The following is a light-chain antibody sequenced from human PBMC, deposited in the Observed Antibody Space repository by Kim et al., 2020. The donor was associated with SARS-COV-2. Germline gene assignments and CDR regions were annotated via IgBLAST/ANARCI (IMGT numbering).Light chain of an antibody. V-gene: IGLV1-44*01. CDR3: AAWDDSLNGPV. J-gene: IGLJ3*02. CDR1: SSNIGSNP. CDR2: TNN. Sequence: QSVLTQPPSASGTPGQRVTISCSGSSSNIGSNPVNWYQQLPGTAPKLLIYTNNQRPSGVPDRFSGSKSGTSASLAISGLQSDDEADYYCAAWDDSLNGPVFGGGTQLTVL.